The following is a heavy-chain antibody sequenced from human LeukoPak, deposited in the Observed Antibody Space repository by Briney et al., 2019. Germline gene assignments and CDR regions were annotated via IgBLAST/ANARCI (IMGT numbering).Heavy chain of an antibody. CDR1: GYTFTGYY. Sequence: ASVKVSCKASGYTFTGYYLHWVRQAPGQGPEWMGWINPNSGDTNYAQKFQGRVTMTWDTSISTAYMGLSRLKSDDTAIYYCARGTAYTEHSFFDYWGQGTLVTVPS. D-gene: IGHD3-16*01. V-gene: IGHV1-2*02. J-gene: IGHJ4*02. CDR2: INPNSGDT. CDR3: ARGTAYTEHSFFDY.